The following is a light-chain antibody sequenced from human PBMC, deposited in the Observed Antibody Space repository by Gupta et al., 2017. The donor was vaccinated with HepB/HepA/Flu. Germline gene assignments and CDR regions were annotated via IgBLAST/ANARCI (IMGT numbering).Light chain of an antibody. CDR1: SSDVGGYNY. CDR3: NSYATTNTLWV. CDR2: DVS. J-gene: IGLJ3*02. V-gene: IGLV2-14*03. Sequence: QSALTQPASVSGSPGQAITISCTGTSSDVGGYNYVSWYQHHPGRAPKLMIYDVSHRPSGVSNRFSGSKSGNTASLTISGLQAEDEADYYCNSYATTNTLWVFGGGTKLTV.